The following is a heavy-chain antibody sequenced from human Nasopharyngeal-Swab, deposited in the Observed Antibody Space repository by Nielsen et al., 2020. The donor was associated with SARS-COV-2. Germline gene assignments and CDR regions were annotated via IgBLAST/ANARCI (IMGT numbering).Heavy chain of an antibody. D-gene: IGHD3-3*01. J-gene: IGHJ6*02. CDR2: ICYSGST. Sequence: WIRQPPGKGLEWIGYICYSGSTNYNPSLKSRVTISVDTSKNQFSLKLSSVTAADTAVYYCARAEPYDFWSGYMPFYGMDVWGQGTTVTVSS. CDR3: ARAEPYDFWSGYMPFYGMDV. V-gene: IGHV4-59*01.